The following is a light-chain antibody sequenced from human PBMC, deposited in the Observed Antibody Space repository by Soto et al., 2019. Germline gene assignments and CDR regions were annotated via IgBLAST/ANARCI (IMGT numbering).Light chain of an antibody. CDR3: CSYAGSYTFG. CDR2: DVS. J-gene: IGLJ2*01. V-gene: IGLV2-11*01. CDR1: SSDVGGYNY. Sequence: QSALTQPRSVSGSPGQSVTISCTGTSSDVGGYNYVSWYQQHPGKAPKLMIYDVSKRPSGVPDRFSGSKSGNTASLTISGLQAEDDADYYCCSYAGSYTFGFGGGTKLTVL.